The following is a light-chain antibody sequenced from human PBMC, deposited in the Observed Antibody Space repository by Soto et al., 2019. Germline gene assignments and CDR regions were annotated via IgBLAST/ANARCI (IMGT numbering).Light chain of an antibody. CDR1: SSDVGGYAY. CDR3: SSYTSSNTLV. J-gene: IGLJ1*01. V-gene: IGLV2-14*01. CDR2: EVS. Sequence: QSALTQPASVSGSPGQSITISCTGTSSDVGGYAYVSWYQHHPGKAPKLLIYEVSQRPSKFSNRFSGSKSGNTASLTISGLQAEDEADYYCSSYTSSNTLVFGTGTKLTVL.